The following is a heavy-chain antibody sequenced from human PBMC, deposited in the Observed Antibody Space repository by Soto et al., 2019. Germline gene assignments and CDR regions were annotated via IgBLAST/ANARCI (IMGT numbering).Heavy chain of an antibody. CDR2: ISYDEINK. CDR1: GFTFSSYG. D-gene: IGHD6-19*01. Sequence: QVQLVESGGGVVQPGRSLRLSCAASGFTFSSYGMHWVRQAPGKGLEWVAVISYDEINKYYADSVKGRFTISRDNSKNTLYLQMNSLRAEDTAGYSCAKGSLAVADYWGQGTLVTVSS. J-gene: IGHJ4*02. CDR3: AKGSLAVADY. V-gene: IGHV3-30*18.